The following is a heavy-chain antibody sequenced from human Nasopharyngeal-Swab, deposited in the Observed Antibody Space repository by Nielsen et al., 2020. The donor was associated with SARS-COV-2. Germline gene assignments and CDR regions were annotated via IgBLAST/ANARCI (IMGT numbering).Heavy chain of an antibody. V-gene: IGHV4-34*01. CDR1: GGSFSGYY. CDR3: ARDLGSRNY. Sequence: SETLSLTCAVYGGSFSGYYWSWIRQPPGKGLEWIGEINHSGSTNYNPSLKSRVTISVDTSKNQFSLKLSSVTAADTAVYYCARDLGSRNYWGQGTLVTVSS. CDR2: INHSGST. D-gene: IGHD1-1*01. J-gene: IGHJ4*02.